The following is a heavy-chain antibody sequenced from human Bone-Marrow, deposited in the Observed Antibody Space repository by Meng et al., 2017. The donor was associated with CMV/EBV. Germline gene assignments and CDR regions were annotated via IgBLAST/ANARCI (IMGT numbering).Heavy chain of an antibody. Sequence: GGSLRLSCEVSGLTFSSYWMAWARQVPGKELKWVANISPDGSVTYYVDSVTGRFTISRDNTKASFYLQMTSLRAEDTAVYYCLTETSLKGFDYWGQGPLVTVSS. V-gene: IGHV3-7*01. CDR3: LTETSLKGFDY. J-gene: IGHJ4*02. D-gene: IGHD1-14*01. CDR2: ISPDGSVT. CDR1: GLTFSSYW.